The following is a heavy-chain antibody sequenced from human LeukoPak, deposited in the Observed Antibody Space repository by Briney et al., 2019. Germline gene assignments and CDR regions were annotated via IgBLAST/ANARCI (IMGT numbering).Heavy chain of an antibody. V-gene: IGHV3-30*02. CDR1: GFTFSSYG. Sequence: GGSLRLSCAASGFTFSSYGMHWVRQAPGKGLEWVAFIRYDGSNKYYADSVKGRFTISRDNSKNTLYLQMNSLRAEDTAVYYCAKLSGYNWNDWYWFDPWGQGTLVTVSS. D-gene: IGHD1-1*01. CDR3: AKLSGYNWNDWYWFDP. CDR2: IRYDGSNK. J-gene: IGHJ5*02.